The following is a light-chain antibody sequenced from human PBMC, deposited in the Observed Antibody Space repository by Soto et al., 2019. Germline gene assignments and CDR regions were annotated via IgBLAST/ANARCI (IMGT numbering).Light chain of an antibody. Sequence: QSVLTQPPSVSAAPGQKVTISCSGSSSNIGNNYVSWYQQIPGTAPKLLIYDNNKRPSGIPDRFSGSKSGTSATLGITGLQTGDGADYYCGTWDGSLSAVVFGGGTKLTVL. CDR3: GTWDGSLSAVV. V-gene: IGLV1-51*01. CDR2: DNN. J-gene: IGLJ2*01. CDR1: SSNIGNNY.